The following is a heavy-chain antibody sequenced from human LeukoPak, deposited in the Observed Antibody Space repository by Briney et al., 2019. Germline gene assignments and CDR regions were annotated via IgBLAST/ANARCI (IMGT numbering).Heavy chain of an antibody. CDR3: AKEAKPEWELPIGYYYYGMDV. Sequence: GGSLRLSCAASGFTFDEYAMHWVRQAPGKGLEWVSGISWNSGSIGYADSVKGRFTISRDNAKNSLYLQMNSLRAEDTALYYCAKEAKPEWELPIGYYYYGMDVWGQGTTVTVSS. CDR2: ISWNSGSI. D-gene: IGHD1-26*01. CDR1: GFTFDEYA. V-gene: IGHV3-9*01. J-gene: IGHJ6*02.